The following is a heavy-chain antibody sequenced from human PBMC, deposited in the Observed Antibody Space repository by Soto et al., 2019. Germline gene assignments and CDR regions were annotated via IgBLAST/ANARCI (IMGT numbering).Heavy chain of an antibody. V-gene: IGHV4-61*01. J-gene: IGHJ4*02. Sequence: PSETLSLTCTVSGGSVSSANYYWGWIRQPPGKGLEWIGSIYYSGNTNYNPSLNSRVTISVDTSKNQFSLRLSSVTAADTAVYYCARVSGGYYHVYYFDYWGQGTLVTVS. D-gene: IGHD1-26*01. CDR1: GGSVSSANYY. CDR3: ARVSGGYYHVYYFDY. CDR2: IYYSGNT.